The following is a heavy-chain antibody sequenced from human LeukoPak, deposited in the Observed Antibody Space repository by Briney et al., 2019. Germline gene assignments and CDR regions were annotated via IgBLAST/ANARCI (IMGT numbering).Heavy chain of an antibody. J-gene: IGHJ4*02. CDR1: GFTVSSNY. D-gene: IGHD6-13*01. CDR3: AREMRYSSTHYFDY. V-gene: IGHV3-53*01. Sequence: GGSLRLSCAASGFTVSSNYMSWVRQAPGKGLEWVSVIYSGGSTYYADSVKGRFTISRDNSKNTLYLQMNSLRAEDTAVYYCAREMRYSSTHYFDYWGQGTLVTVSS. CDR2: IYSGGST.